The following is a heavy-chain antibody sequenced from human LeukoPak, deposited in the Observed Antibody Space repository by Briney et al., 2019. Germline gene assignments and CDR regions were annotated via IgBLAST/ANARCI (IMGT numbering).Heavy chain of an antibody. J-gene: IGHJ4*02. V-gene: IGHV3-48*03. CDR3: ASLTVTGGSLSDY. CDR2: ISNSGSSK. Sequence: GGSLRLSCVASGFTFSNYDMNWVRQVPGRGLEWVSYISNSGSSKYYVDSVKGRFTISRDNAKNSLYLQMNSLRAEDTAVYYCASLTVTGGSLSDYWGQGTLVTVSS. D-gene: IGHD2-15*01. CDR1: GFTFSNYD.